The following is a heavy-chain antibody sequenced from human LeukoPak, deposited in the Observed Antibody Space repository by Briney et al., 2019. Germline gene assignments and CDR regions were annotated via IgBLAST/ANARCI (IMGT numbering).Heavy chain of an antibody. V-gene: IGHV5-51*01. CDR2: IYPGDSDT. D-gene: IGHD3-10*01. J-gene: IGHJ3*02. Sequence: GESLQISCKGSGYSFTSYWIGWVRQMPGKGLEWMGIIYPGDSDTRYSPSFQGQVTISADKSISTAYLQWSSLKASDTAMYCCARRKHSGSYYIHHDAFDIWGQGTMVTVSS. CDR3: ARRKHSGSYYIHHDAFDI. CDR1: GYSFTSYW.